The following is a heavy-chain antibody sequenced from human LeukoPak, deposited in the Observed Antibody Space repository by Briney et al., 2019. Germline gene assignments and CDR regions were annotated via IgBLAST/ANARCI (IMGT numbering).Heavy chain of an antibody. V-gene: IGHV3-23*01. CDR3: AKDRPNYYESNGHYYRLNGDY. CDR2: ISSIGDVT. J-gene: IGHJ4*02. D-gene: IGHD3-22*01. Sequence: GGSLRLSCAASGFTFSYYAMSWVRQAPGRGLEWVSSISSIGDVTFYTDPVKGRFTISRDNSKNTMYLQMNSLRAEDTAVYYCAKDRPNYYESNGHYYRLNGDYWGQGTLVTVSS. CDR1: GFTFSYYA.